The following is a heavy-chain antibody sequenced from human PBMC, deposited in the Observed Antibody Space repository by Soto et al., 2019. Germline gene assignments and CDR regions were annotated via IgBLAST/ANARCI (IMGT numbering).Heavy chain of an antibody. Sequence: QLQLQESGPGLVKPSETLSLTCTVSGGSISSSSYYWGWIRQPPGKGLEWIGSIYYSGSTYYNPSLKSRVTISVDTAKNQFSLKLSSVTAADTAVYYCAREDYYDSSGYLGDPAAPSPRTRNDYWGQGTLVTVSS. CDR3: AREDYYDSSGYLGDPAAPSPRTRNDY. CDR1: GGSISSSSYY. V-gene: IGHV4-39*02. D-gene: IGHD3-22*01. CDR2: IYYSGST. J-gene: IGHJ4*02.